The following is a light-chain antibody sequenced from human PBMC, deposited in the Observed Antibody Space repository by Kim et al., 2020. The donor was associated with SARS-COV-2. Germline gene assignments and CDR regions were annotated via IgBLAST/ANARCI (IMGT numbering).Light chain of an antibody. J-gene: IGLJ1*01. CDR1: RSNIGAGYD. CDR2: GNS. Sequence: RVTISRTGGRSNIGAGYDVHWYQQLPGTAPKLLIYGNSNRPSGVPDRFSGSKSGTAASLAITGLQAEDEADYYCQSYDSSLSAYVFGTGTKVTVL. V-gene: IGLV1-40*01. CDR3: QSYDSSLSAYV.